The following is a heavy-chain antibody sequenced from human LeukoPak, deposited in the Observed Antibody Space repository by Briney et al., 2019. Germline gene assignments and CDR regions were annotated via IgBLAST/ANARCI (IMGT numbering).Heavy chain of an antibody. V-gene: IGHV4-39*01. Sequence: SETLSLTCTVTGGSISSSGYYWGWIRQPPGKGLEWIGSISSGGSTHYIPSLKSRVTISVDTPKNQFSLKLSSVTAADTAVYYCARRPYDGSGYYYVDYWGQGTLVTVSS. CDR2: ISSGGST. J-gene: IGHJ4*02. D-gene: IGHD3-22*01. CDR3: ARRPYDGSGYYYVDY. CDR1: GGSISSSGYY.